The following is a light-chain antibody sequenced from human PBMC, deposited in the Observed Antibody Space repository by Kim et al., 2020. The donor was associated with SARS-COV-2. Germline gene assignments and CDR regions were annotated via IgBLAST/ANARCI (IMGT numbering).Light chain of an antibody. J-gene: IGLJ2*01. CDR2: GNS. CDR1: SSNIGAGYD. Sequence: GQRVTLSRTGSSSNIGAGYDVHWYQQLPGTAPKRLSYGNSNRPSGVPDRFSGSKSGTSASLAITGLQAEDEADYYCQSYDSSLSVVFGGGTQLTVL. CDR3: QSYDSSLSVV. V-gene: IGLV1-40*01.